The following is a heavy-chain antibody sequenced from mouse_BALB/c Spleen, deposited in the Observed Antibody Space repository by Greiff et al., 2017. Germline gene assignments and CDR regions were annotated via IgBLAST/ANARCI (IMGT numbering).Heavy chain of an antibody. CDR1: GFSLTSYG. V-gene: IGHV2-9*02. CDR3: ARNSMIKDYFDY. J-gene: IGHJ2*01. CDR2: IWAGGST. D-gene: IGHD2-4*01. Sequence: VKLVESGPGLVAPSQSLSITCTVSGFSLTSYGVHWVRQPPGKGLEWLGVIWAGGSTNYNSALMSRLSISKDNSKSQVFFKMNSLQANDTAIYYCARNSMIKDYFDYWGQGTTLTVSS.